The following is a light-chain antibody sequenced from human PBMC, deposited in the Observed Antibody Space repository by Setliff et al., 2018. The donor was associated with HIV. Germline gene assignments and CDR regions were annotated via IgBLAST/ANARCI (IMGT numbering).Light chain of an antibody. Sequence: QSALTQPRSVSGSPGQSVTFSCTGSSSDVGGYNYVSWYQQHPGTAPKLIIYDVSKRPSGVPDRFSGSKSGDTASLTISGLQSEDAADYYCCSYAGTYTYIFGTGTKVTVL. J-gene: IGLJ1*01. V-gene: IGLV2-11*01. CDR3: CSYAGTYTYI. CDR1: SSDVGGYNY. CDR2: DVS.